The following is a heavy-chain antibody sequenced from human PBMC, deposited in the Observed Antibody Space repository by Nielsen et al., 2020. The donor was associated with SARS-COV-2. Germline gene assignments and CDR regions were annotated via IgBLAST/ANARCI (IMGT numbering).Heavy chain of an antibody. J-gene: IGHJ6*02. Sequence: VRQAPGKGLEWVSYISSSSSTIYYADSVKGRFTISRDNSKNTLYLQMNSLRVEDTAVYYCARGLGYCTNGVCYYYYGMDVWGQGTTVTVSS. D-gene: IGHD2-8*01. V-gene: IGHV3-48*01. CDR3: ARGLGYCTNGVCYYYYGMDV. CDR2: ISSSSSTI.